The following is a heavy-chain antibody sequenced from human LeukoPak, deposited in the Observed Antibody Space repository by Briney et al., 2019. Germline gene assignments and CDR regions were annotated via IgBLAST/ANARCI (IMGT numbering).Heavy chain of an antibody. CDR3: ARVTGHSGYDLKY. D-gene: IGHD5-12*01. J-gene: IGHJ4*02. Sequence: GGSLRPSCAASGFLFSAYDFHWVRQAPGKGLEWVAFISYDGSSKNYAQSVKGRFTISRDNSKNTLYVQMNSLRHEDTAVYYCARVTGHSGYDLKYWGQGALVTVSS. V-gene: IGHV3-30*01. CDR2: ISYDGSSK. CDR1: GFLFSAYD.